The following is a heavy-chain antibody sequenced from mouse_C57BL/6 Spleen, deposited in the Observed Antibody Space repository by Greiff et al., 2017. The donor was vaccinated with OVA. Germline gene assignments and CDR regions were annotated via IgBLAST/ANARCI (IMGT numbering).Heavy chain of an antibody. V-gene: IGHV5-9*01. J-gene: IGHJ3*01. Sequence: EVQGVESGGGLVKPGGSLKLSCAASGFTFSSYTMSWVRQTPEKRLAWVATISGGGGNTYYPDSVKGRFTIARDNAKNTLYLQMSSLRSEDTALYDCARHGSNYDYWGQGTLVTVSA. D-gene: IGHD2-5*01. CDR3: ARHGSNYDY. CDR1: GFTFSSYT. CDR2: ISGGGGNT.